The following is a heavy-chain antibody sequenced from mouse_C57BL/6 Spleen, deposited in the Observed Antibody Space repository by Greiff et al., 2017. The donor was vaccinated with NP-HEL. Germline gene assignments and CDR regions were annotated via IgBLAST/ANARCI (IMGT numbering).Heavy chain of an antibody. CDR1: GFTFSDYG. J-gene: IGHJ3*01. D-gene: IGHD1-1*01. Sequence: DVKLVESGGGLVKPGGSLKLSCAASGFTFSDYGMHWVRQAPEKGLEWVAYISSGSSTIYYADTVKGRFTISRDNAKNTLFLQMTSLRSEDTAMYYCANYYGSSYGFAYWGQGTLVTVSA. CDR2: ISSGSSTI. CDR3: ANYYGSSYGFAY. V-gene: IGHV5-17*01.